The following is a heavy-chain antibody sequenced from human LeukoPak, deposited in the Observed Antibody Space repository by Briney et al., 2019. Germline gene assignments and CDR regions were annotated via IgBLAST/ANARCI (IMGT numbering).Heavy chain of an antibody. V-gene: IGHV4-4*07. J-gene: IGHJ6*03. CDR2: LYPGVST. CDR1: GGPIYSYY. CDR3: ARLKFYDSTGYSPGHYMDV. D-gene: IGHD3-22*01. Sequence: SETLSLTCTVSGGPIYSYYWSWIRQTAGKGLEWIGRLYPGVSTNYNPSLKSRVTMSVDTSKKQFALKLSAVTAADTAVYYCARLKFYDSTGYSPGHYMDVWGKGTTVTVSS.